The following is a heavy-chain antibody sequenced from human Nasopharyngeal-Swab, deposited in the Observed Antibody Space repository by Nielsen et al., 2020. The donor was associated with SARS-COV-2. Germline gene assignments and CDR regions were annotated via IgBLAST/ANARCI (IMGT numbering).Heavy chain of an antibody. CDR1: GFIFSTYR. V-gene: IGHV3-21*01. Sequence: GESLKIPCATSGFIFSTYRMNWVRQAPGKGLEWVSSISSTNNYIYYADSVKGRFTISRDNAKSSLYLQMNSLRAEDTAVYYCASSGYSSGCNLWGRGTLVTVSS. J-gene: IGHJ2*01. D-gene: IGHD6-19*01. CDR2: ISSTNNYI. CDR3: ASSGYSSGCNL.